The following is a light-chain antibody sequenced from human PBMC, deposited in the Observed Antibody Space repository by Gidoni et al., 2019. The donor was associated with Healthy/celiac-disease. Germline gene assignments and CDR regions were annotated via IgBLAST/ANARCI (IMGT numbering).Light chain of an antibody. CDR1: QSVSSY. CDR2: DAS. J-gene: IGKJ4*01. V-gene: IGKV3-11*01. CDR3: QQRSNWPPRLT. Sequence: EIVLTQSPATLSLSPGGRATRSCRASQSVSSYLAWYQQKPGQAPRLLIYDASNRATGIPARFSGSGSGTDFTLTISSLEPEDFAVYYCQQRSNWPPRLTFGGGTKVEIK.